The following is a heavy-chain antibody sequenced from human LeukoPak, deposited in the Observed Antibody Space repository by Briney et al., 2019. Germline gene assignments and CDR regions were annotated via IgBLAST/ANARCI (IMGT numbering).Heavy chain of an antibody. CDR3: AKLDYYDTH. V-gene: IGHV3-23*01. D-gene: IGHD3-22*01. CDR2: ITGSSAST. J-gene: IGHJ4*02. CDR1: GFTFSSYA. Sequence: GGSLRLSCAASGFTFSSYAMSWVRQAPGKGLEWVSSITGSSASTYYADSVKGGFTISRDNSKNTLYLQMNSLRAKDTAVYFCAKLDYYDTHWGQGTLVTVSS.